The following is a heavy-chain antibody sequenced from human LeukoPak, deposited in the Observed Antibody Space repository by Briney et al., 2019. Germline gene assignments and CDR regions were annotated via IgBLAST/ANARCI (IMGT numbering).Heavy chain of an antibody. Sequence: PGRSLRLSCAASRFSFRSYDMHWVRQAPGKGLEWLAVSSYDGSNTYYTDSVKGRFTISRDNAKNSLYLQMNSLRAEDTAVYYCARAGWVVPAATDAFDIWGQGTMVTVSS. CDR2: SSYDGSNT. J-gene: IGHJ3*02. V-gene: IGHV3-30*03. D-gene: IGHD2-2*01. CDR3: ARAGWVVPAATDAFDI. CDR1: RFSFRSYD.